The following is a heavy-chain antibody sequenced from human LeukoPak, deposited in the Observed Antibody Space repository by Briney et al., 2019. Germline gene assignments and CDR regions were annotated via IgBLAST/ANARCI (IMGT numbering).Heavy chain of an antibody. D-gene: IGHD3-9*01. CDR1: GFSFSSHG. V-gene: IGHV3-23*01. Sequence: GGTLRLSCAGSGFSFSSHGMSWVRQTPGKGLEWVSGISGSGGSTYYADSVKGRFTISRDNSKNMLYLQVNSLRAEDTAVYYCAKEGTLYDILIGYTYDAFDIWGQGTMVTVSS. CDR2: ISGSGGST. CDR3: AKEGTLYDILIGYTYDAFDI. J-gene: IGHJ3*02.